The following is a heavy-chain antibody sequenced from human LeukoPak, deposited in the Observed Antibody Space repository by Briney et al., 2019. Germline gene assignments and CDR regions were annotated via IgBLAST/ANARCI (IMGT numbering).Heavy chain of an antibody. D-gene: IGHD3-9*01. V-gene: IGHV3-49*04. Sequence: GGSLRLSCTASGFTLVDYGVGWVRQAPGRGLQWVGFIRGKAYGGTTEYAASVKGRFSISRDDSNTIAYLHMNSLKTEDTAVYYCVRDRDWSYDYWGQGTLVTVSS. J-gene: IGHJ4*02. CDR2: IRGKAYGGTT. CDR1: GFTLVDYG. CDR3: VRDRDWSYDY.